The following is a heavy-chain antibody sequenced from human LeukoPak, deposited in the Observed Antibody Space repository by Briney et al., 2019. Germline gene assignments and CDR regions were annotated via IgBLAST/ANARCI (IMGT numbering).Heavy chain of an antibody. Sequence: GGSLRLSCAASGFTVSSNYMGWVRQAPGKGLECVSVIYGGGNTYYPDSVKGRFTISRDTSQNTLYLQMNSLRGEYTAVYYCARVLSVSYCDSWGQGTLVTVSS. CDR2: IYGGGNT. CDR1: GFTVSSNY. J-gene: IGHJ4*02. D-gene: IGHD2/OR15-2a*01. CDR3: ARVLSVSYCDS. V-gene: IGHV3-53*01.